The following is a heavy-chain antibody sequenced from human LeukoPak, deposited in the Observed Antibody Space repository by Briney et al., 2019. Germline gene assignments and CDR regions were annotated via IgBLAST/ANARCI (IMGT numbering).Heavy chain of an antibody. CDR3: ARGKTGTLNY. Sequence: SVKVSCKASGGTFSSYAISWVRQAPGQGLEWMGRIIPILGIANYAQKFQSRVTITADKSTSTAYMELSSLRSEDTAVYYCARGKTGTLNYWGQGTLVTVSS. D-gene: IGHD1-1*01. V-gene: IGHV1-69*04. CDR1: GGTFSSYA. CDR2: IIPILGIA. J-gene: IGHJ4*02.